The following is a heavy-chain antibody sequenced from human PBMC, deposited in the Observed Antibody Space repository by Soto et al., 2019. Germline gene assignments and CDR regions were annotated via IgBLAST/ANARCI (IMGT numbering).Heavy chain of an antibody. CDR3: AKLGYYDILTGYYN. V-gene: IGHV3-23*01. J-gene: IGHJ4*02. CDR2: ISGSGGST. D-gene: IGHD3-9*01. CDR1: AFTFSSYA. Sequence: GGSLRLSCAAFAFTFSSYAMSWVRQAPGKGLEWVSAISGSGGSTYYADSVKGRFTISRDNSKNTLYLQMNSLRAEDTAVYYCAKLGYYDILTGYYNWGQGTLVTVSS.